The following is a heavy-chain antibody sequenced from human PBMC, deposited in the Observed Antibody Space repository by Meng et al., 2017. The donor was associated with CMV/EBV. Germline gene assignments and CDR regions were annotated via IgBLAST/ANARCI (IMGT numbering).Heavy chain of an antibody. Sequence: SETLSLTCTVSGYSISSGYYWGWIRQPPGKGLEWIGSIYHSGSTYYNPSLKSRVTISVDTSKNQFSLKLSSVTAADTAVYYCARVWPPYCSGGSCYPEGFGGIYFDYWGQGTLVTVS. J-gene: IGHJ4*02. D-gene: IGHD2-15*01. CDR2: IYHSGST. CDR1: GYSISSGYY. CDR3: ARVWPPYCSGGSCYPEGFGGIYFDY. V-gene: IGHV4-38-2*02.